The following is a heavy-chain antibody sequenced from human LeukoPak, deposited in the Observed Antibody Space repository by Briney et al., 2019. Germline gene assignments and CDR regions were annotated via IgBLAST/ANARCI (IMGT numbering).Heavy chain of an antibody. CDR1: GGSISSGDYY. D-gene: IGHD3-22*01. CDR3: ARAADYYDSSGSLTPLDY. V-gene: IGHV4-30-4*01. Sequence: PSQTLSLTCTVSGGSISSGDYYWSWIRQPPGEGLEWIGYIYYSGSTYYNPSLKNRVTISVDTSKNQFSLKLSSVTAADTAVYYCARAADYYDSSGSLTPLDYWGQGTLVTVSS. CDR2: IYYSGST. J-gene: IGHJ4*02.